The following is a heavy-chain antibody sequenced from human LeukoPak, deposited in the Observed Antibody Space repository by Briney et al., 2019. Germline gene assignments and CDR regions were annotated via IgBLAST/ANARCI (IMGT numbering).Heavy chain of an antibody. CDR1: GYTFTSYG. J-gene: IGHJ4*02. Sequence: GASVKVSCKASGYTFTSYGISWVRQAPGQGLEWMGWISAYNGNTNYAQKLQGRVTMTEDTSTDTAYMELSSLTSDDTAVYYCATQIWLLRYFDFWGQGTPVTVSS. D-gene: IGHD3-9*01. CDR2: ISAYNGNT. V-gene: IGHV1-18*01. CDR3: ATQIWLLRYFDF.